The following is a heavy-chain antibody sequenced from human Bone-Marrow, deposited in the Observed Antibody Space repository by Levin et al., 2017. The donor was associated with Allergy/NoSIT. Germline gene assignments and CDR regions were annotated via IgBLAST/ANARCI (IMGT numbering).Heavy chain of an antibody. CDR3: AKPQSIGRGDWLFAFEH. Sequence: PGGSLRLSCAASGFSFSTYGMHWVRQAPGKGLEWVALISNNGGYTFYADSVKGRFTISRDNSENTLSLQMNSLRPEDTAVYYCAKPQSIGRGDWLFAFEHWGQGNPVTVSS. V-gene: IGHV3-30*18. D-gene: IGHD3-9*01. CDR2: ISNNGGYT. CDR1: GFSFSTYG. J-gene: IGHJ4*02.